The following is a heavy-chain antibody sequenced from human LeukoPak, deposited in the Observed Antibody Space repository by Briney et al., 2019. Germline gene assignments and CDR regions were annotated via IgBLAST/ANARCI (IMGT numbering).Heavy chain of an antibody. V-gene: IGHV3-21*04. CDR2: ISSSSSYI. CDR1: GFTFNTYN. CDR3: AKVLIWTYGSGNYYKGAFDI. J-gene: IGHJ3*02. D-gene: IGHD3-10*01. Sequence: GGSLRLSCAASGFTFNTYNMNWVRQAPGKGLEWVSSISSSSSYIYYADSVKGRFTISRDNAKNSLYLQMNSLRAEDTVVYYCAKVLIWTYGSGNYYKGAFDIWGQGTMVTVFS.